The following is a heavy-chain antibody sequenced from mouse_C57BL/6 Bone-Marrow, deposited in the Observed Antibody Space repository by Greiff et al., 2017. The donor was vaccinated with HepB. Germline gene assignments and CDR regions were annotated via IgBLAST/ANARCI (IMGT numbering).Heavy chain of an antibody. V-gene: IGHV1-55*01. D-gene: IGHD1-1*01. CDR2: IYPGSGST. CDR3: AILYYYCSSSAMDY. J-gene: IGHJ4*01. CDR1: GYTFTSYW. Sequence: QVQLQQPGAELVQPGASVKMSCKASGYTFTSYWITWVKQRPGQGLEWIGDIYPGSGSTNYNEKFKSKATLTVDTSSSTAYMQLSSLTSEDSAVYYCAILYYYCSSSAMDYWGQGTPVTVSS.